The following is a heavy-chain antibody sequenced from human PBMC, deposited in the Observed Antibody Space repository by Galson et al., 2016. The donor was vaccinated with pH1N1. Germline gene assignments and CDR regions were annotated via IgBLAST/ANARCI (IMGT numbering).Heavy chain of an antibody. CDR2: IYLGGSHI. D-gene: IGHD4-17*01. Sequence: QSGADVKKPGESLKISCQGSGYRLSSSWIGWVRQMPGKGLEWMGIIYLGGSHIRYSPSFQGQVTISADKSINIVYLQWSSLKASDTAIYCCARQNDYGDYRGDAFDIWGQGTLVTVSS. CDR3: ARQNDYGDYRGDAFDI. V-gene: IGHV5-51*01. J-gene: IGHJ3*02. CDR1: GYRLSSSW.